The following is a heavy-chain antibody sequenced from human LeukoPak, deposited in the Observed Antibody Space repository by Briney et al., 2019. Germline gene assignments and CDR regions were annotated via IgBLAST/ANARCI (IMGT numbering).Heavy chain of an antibody. CDR2: IYYSGST. D-gene: IGHD2-21*02. V-gene: IGHV4-59*08. CDR3: ARHDSKVDWFDP. Sequence: SETLSLTCTVSGGSISSYYWSWIRQPPGKGLEWIGYIYYSGSTDYNPSLKSRVTISVDTTKNQFSLRLSSVTAADTAIYYCARHDSKVDWFDPWGQGTLVTVSS. J-gene: IGHJ5*02. CDR1: GGSISSYY.